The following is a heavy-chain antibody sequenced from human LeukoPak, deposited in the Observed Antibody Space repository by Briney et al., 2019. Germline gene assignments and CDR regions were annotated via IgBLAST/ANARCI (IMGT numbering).Heavy chain of an antibody. CDR3: ARGYYYDSSAKGNWFDP. CDR1: GYTFTGYY. V-gene: IGHV1-2*02. Sequence: ASVKVSCKASGYTFTGYYMHWVRQAPGQGLEWMGWINPNSGGTNYAQKFQGRVTMTRDTSISTAYMELSRLRSDDTAVYYCARGYYYDSSAKGNWFDPWGQGTLVTVSS. CDR2: INPNSGGT. D-gene: IGHD3-22*01. J-gene: IGHJ5*02.